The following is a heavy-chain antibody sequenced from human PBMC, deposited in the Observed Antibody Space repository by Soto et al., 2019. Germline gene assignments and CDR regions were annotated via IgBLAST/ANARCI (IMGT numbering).Heavy chain of an antibody. CDR3: ARDPPGCHSACDC. V-gene: IGHV6-1*01. Sequence: SQTLSLTCAISGDSVSSNGAAWNWIRQSPSRGLEWLGRTYYRSRWYSDYAPSVKSRITVNPDTSQNQFSLQLNSVTPEDTAIYYCARDPPGCHSACDCWGQGTLVTVSS. J-gene: IGHJ4*02. CDR1: GDSVSSNGAA. CDR2: TYYRSRWYS. D-gene: IGHD4-4*01.